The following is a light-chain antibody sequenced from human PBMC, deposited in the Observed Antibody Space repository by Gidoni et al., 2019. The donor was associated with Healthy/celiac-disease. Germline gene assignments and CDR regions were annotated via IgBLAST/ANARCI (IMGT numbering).Light chain of an antibody. CDR3: QQSGR. CDR1: QSISSY. V-gene: IGKV1-39*01. CDR2: AAS. J-gene: IGKJ2*03. Sequence: DIQMTQSPSSLSASVGDRVTITCRASQSISSYLNWYQQKPGKAPKLLIYAASSLQSGVPSRFSGSGSGTDFTLTISSLQPEDFATYYCQQSGRFGQGTKLEIK.